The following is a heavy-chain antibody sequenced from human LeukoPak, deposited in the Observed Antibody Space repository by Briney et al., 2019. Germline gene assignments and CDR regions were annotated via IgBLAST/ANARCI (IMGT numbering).Heavy chain of an antibody. CDR2: IYTSGST. CDR1: GGSISSYY. CDR3: ARDTGPRDFYYYYYMDV. Sequence: SETLSLTCTVSGGSISSYYWSWIRQPAGKGLEWIGRIYTSGSTNYNPSLKRRVTISVDTSKNQFSLKLSSVTAADTAVYYCARDTGPRDFYYYYYMDVWGKGTTVTVSS. D-gene: IGHD3-3*01. V-gene: IGHV4-4*07. J-gene: IGHJ6*03.